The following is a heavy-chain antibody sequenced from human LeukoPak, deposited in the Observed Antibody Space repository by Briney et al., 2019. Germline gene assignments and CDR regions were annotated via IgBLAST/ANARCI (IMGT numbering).Heavy chain of an antibody. V-gene: IGHV4-61*02. CDR2: IYTSGST. CDR3: ARVTTGGYYNC. Sequence: PSQTLSLTCTVSGGSLSSGSYYWSSIRQPAGTGLEWIGRIYTSGSTNYNPSLKSRVTISVDTSKNQFSLKLSSVTAADTAVYYCARVTTGGYYNCWGQGTLVTVSS. CDR1: GGSLSSGSYY. J-gene: IGHJ4*02. D-gene: IGHD3-22*01.